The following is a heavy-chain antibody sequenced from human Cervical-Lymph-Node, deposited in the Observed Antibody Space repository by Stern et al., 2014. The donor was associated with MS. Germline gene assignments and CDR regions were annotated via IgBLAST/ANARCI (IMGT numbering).Heavy chain of an antibody. CDR2: NSSTTNDI. Sequence: EVQLLESGGGLVKPGGSLRLSCAASGFTFTDYSINWVRQAPGKGLEWVSSNSSTTNDIYYADSVKCRFTISRDNAKNSLYLQMNSLRAEDTALYYCARGAYDDGSGFCAHWGQGTLVTVSS. CDR3: ARGAYDDGSGFCAH. CDR1: GFTFTDYS. J-gene: IGHJ4*02. V-gene: IGHV3-21*01. D-gene: IGHD3-22*01.